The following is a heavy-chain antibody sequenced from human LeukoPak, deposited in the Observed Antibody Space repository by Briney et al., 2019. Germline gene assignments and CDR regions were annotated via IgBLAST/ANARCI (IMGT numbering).Heavy chain of an antibody. CDR2: IDPSDSYT. J-gene: IGHJ4*02. Sequence: GESLQISCKGSGYSFISYWITWVRQMPGKGLEWMGRIDPSDSYTNYWPSFQGHVTISADKSISTAYLQWSSLKASDTAMYYCASSPSSSGYSDYGYNYYWGQGTLVTVSS. D-gene: IGHD5-12*01. V-gene: IGHV5-10-1*01. CDR3: ASSPSSSGYSDYGYNYY. CDR1: GYSFISYW.